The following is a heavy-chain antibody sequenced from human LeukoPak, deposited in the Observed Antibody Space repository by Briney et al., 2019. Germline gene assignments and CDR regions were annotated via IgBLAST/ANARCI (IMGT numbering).Heavy chain of an antibody. Sequence: ASVKVSCKASGYIFTSYDINWVRQATGQGLEWMGWMNPNSGNTGYAQKFQGRVTMTRNTSISTAYMELSSLRSEDTAVYYCARGSAQLTNYYYYGMDVWGQGTTVTVSS. J-gene: IGHJ6*02. CDR1: GYIFTSYD. CDR2: MNPNSGNT. CDR3: ARGSAQLTNYYYYGMDV. D-gene: IGHD2-2*01. V-gene: IGHV1-8*01.